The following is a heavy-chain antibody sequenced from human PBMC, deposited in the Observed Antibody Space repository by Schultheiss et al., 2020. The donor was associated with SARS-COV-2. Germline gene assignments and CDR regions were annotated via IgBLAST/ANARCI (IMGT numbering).Heavy chain of an antibody. Sequence: GESLKISCKASGGTFSSYAISWVRQAPGQGLEWMGWMNPNSGNTGYAQKFQGRVTMTRNTSISTAYMELSSLRSEDTAVYFCARTEVLDYSSSWYGWFDPWGQGILVTVSS. J-gene: IGHJ5*02. CDR3: ARTEVLDYSSSWYGWFDP. V-gene: IGHV1-8*02. CDR2: MNPNSGNT. CDR1: GGTFSSYA. D-gene: IGHD6-13*01.